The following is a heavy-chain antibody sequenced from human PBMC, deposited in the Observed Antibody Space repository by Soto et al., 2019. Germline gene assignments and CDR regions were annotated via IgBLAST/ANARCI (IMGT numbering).Heavy chain of an antibody. CDR2: IYHTGSS. CDR3: AKEGDYSAFGV. J-gene: IGHJ3*01. Sequence: QVQLQESGSGLVRPSQTLSLTCTVSGASITGGYSWGWIRQPPGKGLEWIGYIYHTGSSHYSPSLKNRVTMSVDKSNNHFSLRLTSVTAADTAVYFCAKEGDYSAFGVWGQGTMVIVSS. V-gene: IGHV4-30-2*01. CDR1: GASITGGYS. D-gene: IGHD4-17*01.